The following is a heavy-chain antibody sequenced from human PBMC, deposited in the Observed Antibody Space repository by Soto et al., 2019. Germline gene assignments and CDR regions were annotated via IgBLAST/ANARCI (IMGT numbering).Heavy chain of an antibody. CDR3: ARILRINYYDSSGYSPFDY. CDR1: GYTFTSYA. D-gene: IGHD3-22*01. Sequence: ASVKVSCKASGYTFTSYAMHWVRQAPGQRLEWMGWINAGNGNTKYSQKFQGRVTITRDTSASTAYMELSSLRSEDTAVYYCARILRINYYDSSGYSPFDYWGQGTLVTVSS. CDR2: INAGNGNT. V-gene: IGHV1-3*01. J-gene: IGHJ4*02.